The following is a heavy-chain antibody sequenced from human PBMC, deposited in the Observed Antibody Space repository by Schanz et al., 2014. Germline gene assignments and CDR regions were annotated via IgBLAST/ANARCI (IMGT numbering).Heavy chain of an antibody. D-gene: IGHD3-22*01. V-gene: IGHV7-4-1*02. J-gene: IGHJ4*02. CDR3: AREDYLDSSGYSCGY. CDR1: GATFNSYA. CDR2: INTHTGNP. Sequence: QVRLVQSGAEVKKPGSSVKVSCKSSGATFNSYAFGWVRQAPGQRLEWMGWINTHTGNPTYAQGFTGRFVFSLDTSVSTAYLQISSLKADDTAVYYCAREDYLDSSGYSCGYWGQGTLVTVSS.